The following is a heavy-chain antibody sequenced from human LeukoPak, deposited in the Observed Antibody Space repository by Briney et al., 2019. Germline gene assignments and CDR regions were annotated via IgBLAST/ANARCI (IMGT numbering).Heavy chain of an antibody. CDR2: ISSSSSHI. CDR3: ARDPLGYCSGTSCYAGGY. D-gene: IGHD2-2*01. V-gene: IGHV3-21*01. Sequence: GGSLRLSCAASGLTFSSYSMNWARQAPGKGLEWVSSISSSSSHIYYADSVKGRFTISRDNPKNSLYLQMNSLRAEDTAVYYCARDPLGYCSGTSCYAGGYWGQGTLVTVSS. J-gene: IGHJ4*02. CDR1: GLTFSSYS.